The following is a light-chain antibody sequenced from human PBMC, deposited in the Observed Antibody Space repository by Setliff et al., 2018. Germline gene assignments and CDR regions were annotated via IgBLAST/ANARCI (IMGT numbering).Light chain of an antibody. CDR2: DVT. CDR3: SSYTASTTYV. Sequence: QSVLTQPASVSGSPGQSITISCIGSSRDVGSYDFVSWYQQHPGKAPKLIIYDVTGRPSGVSDRFSGSKSGNTASLTISGLQAEDEADYYCSSYTASTTYVFVNGTKVTVL. CDR1: SRDVGSYDF. V-gene: IGLV2-14*03. J-gene: IGLJ1*01.